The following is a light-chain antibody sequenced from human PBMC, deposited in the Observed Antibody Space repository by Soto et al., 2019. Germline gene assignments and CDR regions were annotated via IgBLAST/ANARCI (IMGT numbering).Light chain of an antibody. CDR2: GAS. V-gene: IGKV3-15*01. CDR1: QSVSSN. CDR3: QQYNNWPPDRT. J-gene: IGKJ1*01. Sequence: EIVMTQSAATLSVSPGERATLSCRASQSVSSNLACYQQKPGQAPRLLIYGASTRATGIPARFSGSGSGTEFTLTISSLQSEDFAIYFCQQYNNWPPDRTFGQGTKVEIK.